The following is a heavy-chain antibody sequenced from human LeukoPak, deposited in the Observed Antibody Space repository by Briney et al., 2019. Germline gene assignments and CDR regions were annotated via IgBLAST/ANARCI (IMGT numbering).Heavy chain of an antibody. J-gene: IGHJ6*03. CDR2: IRSEANTYAT. CDR3: TRQLGELLSGTLYYYYLDV. V-gene: IGHV3-73*01. CDR1: GFTFSSYA. D-gene: IGHD3-10*01. Sequence: GGSLRLSCAASGFTFSSYAMSWVRQAPGKGLEWVGHIRSEANTYATTYTASLKGRFTISRDDSKNTAYLQMNSLKTEDTAVYYCTRQLGELLSGTLYYYYLDVWGKGTTVTVSS.